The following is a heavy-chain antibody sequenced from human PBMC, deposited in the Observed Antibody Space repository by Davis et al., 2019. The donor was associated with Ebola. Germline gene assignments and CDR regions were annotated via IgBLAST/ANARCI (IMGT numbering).Heavy chain of an antibody. Sequence: SVKVSCKTSGGPFSSHPISWVRQAPRQGLEWMGGIIPIFDTPHYAQKFQGRITITADASTSTAYTELSSLRSEDTATYFCARDFDGGNYYFDYWGPGTPVTVSS. CDR2: IIPIFDTP. V-gene: IGHV1-69*01. J-gene: IGHJ4*02. CDR1: GGPFSSHP. CDR3: ARDFDGGNYYFDY. D-gene: IGHD3-9*01.